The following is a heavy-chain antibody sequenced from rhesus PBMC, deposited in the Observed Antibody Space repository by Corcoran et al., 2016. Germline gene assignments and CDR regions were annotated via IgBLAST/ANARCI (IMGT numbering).Heavy chain of an antibody. V-gene: IGHV4-147*01. CDR1: GGSISSFW. D-gene: IGHD1-44*01. CDR2: ISGGSGSN. Sequence: QVQLQESGPGLVKPSETLSLTCAVSGGSISSFWWCWIRQPPGKGLEWIGQISGGSGSNSYNPSLKSRVTISSDTSMNQFSLKLSSVTAADTAVYYCAKRVGPLYCFDYWGQGVLVTVSS. CDR3: AKRVGPLYCFDY. J-gene: IGHJ4*01.